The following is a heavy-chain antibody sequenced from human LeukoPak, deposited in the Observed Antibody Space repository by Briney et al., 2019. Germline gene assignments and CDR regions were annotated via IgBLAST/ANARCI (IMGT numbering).Heavy chain of an antibody. CDR2: IWYDGSNK. CDR3: ARDSGYYVWGSYRPTTIDY. Sequence: GGSLRLSCAASGFTFSSYGMHWVRQAPGKGLEWVAVIWYDGSNKYYADSVKGRFTISRDNSKNTLYLQMNSLRAEDTVVYYCARDSGYYVWGSYRPTTIDYWGQGTLVTVSS. D-gene: IGHD3-16*02. J-gene: IGHJ4*02. V-gene: IGHV3-33*01. CDR1: GFTFSSYG.